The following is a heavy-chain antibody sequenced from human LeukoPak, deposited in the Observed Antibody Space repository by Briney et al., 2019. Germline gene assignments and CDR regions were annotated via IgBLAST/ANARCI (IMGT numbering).Heavy chain of an antibody. Sequence: PSETLSLTCTVSGGSIRSSSYYWGWIRQPPGKGLEWIGSIYYSGSTYYNPSLKSRVTISVDTSKNQFSLKLSSVTAADTAVYYCARRGLAIFGKNNWFDPWGQGTLVTVSS. D-gene: IGHD3-3*01. CDR3: ARRGLAIFGKNNWFDP. J-gene: IGHJ5*02. V-gene: IGHV4-39*01. CDR2: IYYSGST. CDR1: GGSIRSSSYY.